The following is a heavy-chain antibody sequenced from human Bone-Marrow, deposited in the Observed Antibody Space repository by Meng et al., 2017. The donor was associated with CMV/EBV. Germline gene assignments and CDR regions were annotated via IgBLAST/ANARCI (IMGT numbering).Heavy chain of an antibody. CDR3: ARGTYYDFWSGLSPSPFAY. J-gene: IGHJ4*02. D-gene: IGHD3-3*01. CDR2: IYPGDSDT. Sequence: GGSPRLSCKGSGYSFTSYWIGWVRQMPGKGLEWMGIIYPGDSDTRYSPSFQGQVTISADKSISTAYLQWSSLKASDTAMYYCARGTYYDFWSGLSPSPFAYWGQGTLVTVSS. CDR1: GYSFTSYW. V-gene: IGHV5-51*01.